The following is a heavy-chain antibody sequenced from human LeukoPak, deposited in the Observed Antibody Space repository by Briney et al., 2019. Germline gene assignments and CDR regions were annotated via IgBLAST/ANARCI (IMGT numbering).Heavy chain of an antibody. J-gene: IGHJ4*02. CDR1: GASISSTGSY. Sequence: SETLSLTCTVSGASISSTGSYWAWIRQPPGKGLDWIGTISYAGSTNYNPSLNTRVTISTDTSNNQFSLRLSSVTDADTAVYYCARVAAGLKYGADYWGQGTLGTVSS. CDR3: ARVAAGLKYGADY. V-gene: IGHV4-39*07. CDR2: ISYAGST. D-gene: IGHD6-25*01.